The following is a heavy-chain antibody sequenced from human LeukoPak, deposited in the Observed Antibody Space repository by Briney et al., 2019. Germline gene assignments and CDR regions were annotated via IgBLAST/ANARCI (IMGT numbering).Heavy chain of an antibody. CDR2: IRYDERNK. CDR1: GFIFSNAW. V-gene: IGHV3-30*02. CDR3: AKDVSRILTGARNYFDS. J-gene: IGHJ4*02. D-gene: IGHD3-9*01. Sequence: PGGSLRLSCAASGFIFSNAWMTWVRQAPGKGLEWVAFIRYDERNKYYSDSVKGRFTISRDNSKNTLYLQMNSLRAEDTAVYYCAKDVSRILTGARNYFDSWGQGTLVTVSS.